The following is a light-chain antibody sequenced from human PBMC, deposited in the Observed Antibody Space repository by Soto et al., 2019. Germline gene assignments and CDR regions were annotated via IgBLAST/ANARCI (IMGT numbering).Light chain of an antibody. CDR1: SGSVSTSYY. J-gene: IGLJ2*01. Sequence: QTVVTQEPSFSVSPGGTVTLTCGLSSGSVSTSYYPSWYQQTPGQTPRTLIYSTNIRSSGVTDRFSGSILGNKAALTITGAQADDECDYYCVLYMGSGISVFGGGTKLTVL. V-gene: IGLV8-61*01. CDR2: STN. CDR3: VLYMGSGISV.